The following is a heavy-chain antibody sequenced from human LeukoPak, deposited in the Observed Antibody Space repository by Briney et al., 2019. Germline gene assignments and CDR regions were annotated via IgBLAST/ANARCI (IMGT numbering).Heavy chain of an antibody. CDR2: IYYSGII. CDR1: GDSISNAY. Sequence: SETLSLTCTVSGDSISNAYWSWIRQPPGKALEWIGYIYYSGIIKYNPSLKSRATISVDTSQNQFSLKLDSVTAADTAVYFCARDYDSRASSWGQGTLVTVSS. V-gene: IGHV4-59*12. CDR3: ARDYDSRASS. D-gene: IGHD3-22*01. J-gene: IGHJ5*02.